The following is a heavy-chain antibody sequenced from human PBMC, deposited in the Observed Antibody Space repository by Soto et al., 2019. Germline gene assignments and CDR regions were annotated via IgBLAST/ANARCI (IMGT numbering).Heavy chain of an antibody. Sequence: LSLTCTVSGGSSSSGDYYWSWIRQPPGKGLEWIGYIYYSGSTYYNPSLKSRVTISVDTSKNQFSLKLSSVTAADTAVYYCARGRYFPHPLGGMDVWGQGTTVTVSS. V-gene: IGHV4-30-4*01. J-gene: IGHJ6*02. CDR2: IYYSGST. CDR3: ARGRYFPHPLGGMDV. D-gene: IGHD3-9*01. CDR1: GGSSSSGDYY.